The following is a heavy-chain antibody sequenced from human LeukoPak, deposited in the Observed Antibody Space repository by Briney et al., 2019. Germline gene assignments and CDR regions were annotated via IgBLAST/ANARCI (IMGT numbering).Heavy chain of an antibody. CDR3: ARDFPAPQVGGYDSIDY. D-gene: IGHD5-12*01. J-gene: IGHJ4*02. CDR1: GYTFTSYG. V-gene: IGHV1-18*01. CDR2: ISAYNGNT. Sequence: APVKVSCKASGYTFTSYGISWVRQAPGQGLEWMGWISAYNGNTNYAQKLQGRVTMTTDTSTSTAYMELRSLRSDDTAVYYCARDFPAPQVGGYDSIDYWGQGTLVTVSS.